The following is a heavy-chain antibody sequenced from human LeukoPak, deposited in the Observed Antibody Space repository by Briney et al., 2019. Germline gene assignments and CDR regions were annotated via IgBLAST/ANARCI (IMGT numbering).Heavy chain of an antibody. V-gene: IGHV1-46*01. D-gene: IGHD3-3*01. Sequence: GASVKVSCTASGYTFTSYYMHWVRQAPGQGLEWMGIINPSGGSTSYAQKFQGRVAMTRDTSTSTVYMALSSLRSEDTAVYYCARDGFQGTIFGVVDWFDPWGQGTLVTVSS. J-gene: IGHJ5*02. CDR1: GYTFTSYY. CDR2: INPSGGST. CDR3: ARDGFQGTIFGVVDWFDP.